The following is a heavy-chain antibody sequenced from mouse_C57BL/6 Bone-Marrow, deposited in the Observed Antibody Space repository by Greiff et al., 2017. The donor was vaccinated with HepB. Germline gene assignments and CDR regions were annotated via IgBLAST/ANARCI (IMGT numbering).Heavy chain of an antibody. CDR3: ARGDGYYVWYFDV. CDR2: ISSGSSTI. V-gene: IGHV5-17*01. CDR1: GFTFSDYG. Sequence: EVQGVESGGGLVKPGGSLKLSCAASGFTFSDYGMHWVRQAPEKGLEWVAYISSGSSTIYYADTVKGRFTISRDNAKNTLFLQMTSLRSEDTPMYYCARGDGYYVWYFDVWGTGTTVTVSS. J-gene: IGHJ1*03. D-gene: IGHD2-3*01.